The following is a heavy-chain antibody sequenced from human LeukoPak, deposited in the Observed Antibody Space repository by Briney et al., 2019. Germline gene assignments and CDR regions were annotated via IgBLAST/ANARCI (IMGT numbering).Heavy chain of an antibody. CDR1: GGSISSSSYY. CDR3: ARGVARSSKFHFSYYFDC. CDR2: IYHSGST. J-gene: IGHJ4*02. D-gene: IGHD6-6*01. Sequence: KPSETLSLTCTVSGGSISSSSYYWGWIRQPPGKGLEWIGSIYHSGSTYYNPSLKSRVTISVDTSKNQFSLKLSSVTAADTAVYYCARGVARSSKFHFSYYFDCWGQGTLVTVSS. V-gene: IGHV4-39*07.